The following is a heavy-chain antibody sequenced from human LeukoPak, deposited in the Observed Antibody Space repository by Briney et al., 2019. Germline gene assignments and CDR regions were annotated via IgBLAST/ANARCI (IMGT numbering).Heavy chain of an antibody. D-gene: IGHD2-15*01. CDR2: INYSGST. J-gene: IGHJ6*02. CDR1: GGSFSGYY. V-gene: IGHV4-34*01. Sequence: SETLSLTCAVYGGSFSGYYWSWIRQPPGKGLEWIGEINYSGSTNYNPSLKSRVTISVDTSKNQFSLKLSSVTAADTAVYYCASHCSGGSCYSGYYYYYGMDVWGQGTTVIVSS. CDR3: ASHCSGGSCYSGYYYYYGMDV.